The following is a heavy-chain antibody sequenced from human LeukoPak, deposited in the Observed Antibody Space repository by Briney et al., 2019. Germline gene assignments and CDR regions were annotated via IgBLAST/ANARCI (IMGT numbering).Heavy chain of an antibody. J-gene: IGHJ4*02. V-gene: IGHV1-69*04. CDR1: GGTFSSYA. D-gene: IGHD6-19*01. Sequence: SVKVSCKASGGTFSSYAISWVRQAPGQGLEWMGRIIPIFGIANYAQKFQGRVTITADKSTSTAYMELSSLRSEDPAVYYCARDLGLGYSSGWYYFDYWGQGTLVTVSS. CDR3: ARDLGLGYSSGWYYFDY. CDR2: IIPIFGIA.